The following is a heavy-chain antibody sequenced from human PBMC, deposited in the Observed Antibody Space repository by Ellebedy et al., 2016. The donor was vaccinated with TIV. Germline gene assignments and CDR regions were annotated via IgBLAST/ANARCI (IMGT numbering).Heavy chain of an antibody. CDR2: ISAYNGNT. D-gene: IGHD3-10*01. V-gene: IGHV1-18*01. J-gene: IGHJ5*02. CDR3: ARDWGVIGPRWFDP. Sequence: ASVKVSCXASGYTFTSYGISWVRQAPGQGLEWMGWISAYNGNTNYAQKLQGRVTMTTDTSTSTAYMELRSLRSDDTAVYYCARDWGVIGPRWFDPWGQGTLVTVSS. CDR1: GYTFTSYG.